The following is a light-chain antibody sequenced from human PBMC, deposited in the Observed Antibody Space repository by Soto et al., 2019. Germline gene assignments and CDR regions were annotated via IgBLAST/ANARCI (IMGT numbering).Light chain of an antibody. J-gene: IGLJ1*01. CDR3: SSYTSDTTGV. Sequence: QLVLTQPASVSGSPGQSIAISCTGTSSDVGSYNYVSWYQQHPGKAPKLMIYDVTTRPSGVSNRFSGSKSGNTAALTISGLQAEDEADYYCSSYTSDTTGVFGTGTKLTVL. CDR2: DVT. CDR1: SSDVGSYNY. V-gene: IGLV2-14*03.